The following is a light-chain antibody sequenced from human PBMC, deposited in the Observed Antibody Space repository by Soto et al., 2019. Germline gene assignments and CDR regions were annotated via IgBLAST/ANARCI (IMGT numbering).Light chain of an antibody. CDR1: QSVRSSY. Sequence: EIVLTQSPDTLSLSPGESATLSCRASQSVRSSYLAWYQQTPGQTPRLLIYAASSRATGIPDRFSGSGSGTDFTLTITRLEPEDFALYYCQQYGSSPPTFGQGTKVDIK. J-gene: IGKJ1*01. V-gene: IGKV3-20*01. CDR3: QQYGSSPPT. CDR2: AAS.